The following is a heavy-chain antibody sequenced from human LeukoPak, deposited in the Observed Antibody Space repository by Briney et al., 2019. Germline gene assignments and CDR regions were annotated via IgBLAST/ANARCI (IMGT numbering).Heavy chain of an antibody. J-gene: IGHJ4*02. CDR2: FDPEDGET. Sequence: GASVTVSCKVSGYTLTELSMHWVRQAPGKGLEWMGGFDPEDGETIYAQKFQGRVTMTEDTSTDTAYMELSSLRSEDTAVYYCARDRDYGDYNTQDLFVYWGQGTLATVSS. D-gene: IGHD4-17*01. CDR1: GYTLTELS. V-gene: IGHV1-24*01. CDR3: ARDRDYGDYNTQDLFVY.